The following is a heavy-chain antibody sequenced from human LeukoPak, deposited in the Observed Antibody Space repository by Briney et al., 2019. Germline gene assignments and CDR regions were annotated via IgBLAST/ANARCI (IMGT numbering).Heavy chain of an antibody. CDR3: AREYQLLGTVYNYFDP. CDR1: GYTFTSYY. CDR2: INPSGGST. Sequence: ASVKVSCKASGYTFTSYYMHWVRQAPGQGLEWMGIINPSGGSTSYAQKFQGRVTTTRDMSTSTVYMELTSLRSEDTAVYYCAREYQLLGTVYNYFDPWGQGTLVTVSS. D-gene: IGHD2-2*01. J-gene: IGHJ5*02. V-gene: IGHV1-46*01.